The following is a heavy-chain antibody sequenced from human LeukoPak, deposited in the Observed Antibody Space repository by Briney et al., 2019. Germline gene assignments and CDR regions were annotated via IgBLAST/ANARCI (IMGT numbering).Heavy chain of an antibody. J-gene: IGHJ4*02. CDR2: MNPNSGNT. Sequence: ASVKVSCKASGYTFTSYDINWVRQATGQGLEWMGWMNPNSGNTGYAQKLQGRVTMTRNTSISTAYMELSSLRSEDTAVYYCARDAQGYYYDSSGYYYWGQGTLVTVSS. V-gene: IGHV1-8*01. D-gene: IGHD3-22*01. CDR1: GYTFTSYD. CDR3: ARDAQGYYYDSSGYYY.